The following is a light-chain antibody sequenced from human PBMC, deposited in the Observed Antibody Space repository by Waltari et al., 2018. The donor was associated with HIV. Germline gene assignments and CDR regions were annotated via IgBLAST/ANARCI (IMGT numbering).Light chain of an antibody. J-gene: IGLJ3*02. Sequence: QTVVTQEPSFSVSPGGTVTLTCGLRSDSVSTTHYASWYRQTPGQAPRTPIFSTNVRSSGVPDRFSCSNLGNQAALTITGAQADDECHYYCVLYMGGAWVFGGGTKLTVL. CDR1: SDSVSTTHY. CDR2: STN. CDR3: VLYMGGAWV. V-gene: IGLV8-61*01.